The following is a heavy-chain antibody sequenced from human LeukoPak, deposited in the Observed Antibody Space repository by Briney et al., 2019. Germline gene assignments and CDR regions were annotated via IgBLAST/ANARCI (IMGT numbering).Heavy chain of an antibody. Sequence: KPGESLKISCKGSGYNFASSWIGWVREMPGKGLEWMGIIYPGDSDTRYSPSFQGQVTMSADKSISTAYLQWSSLKASDSAMYYCARPDSLAAYGSPFDHWGQGTLVTVSS. V-gene: IGHV5-51*01. CDR2: IYPGDSDT. CDR3: ARPDSLAAYGSPFDH. D-gene: IGHD6-13*01. J-gene: IGHJ4*02. CDR1: GYNFASSW.